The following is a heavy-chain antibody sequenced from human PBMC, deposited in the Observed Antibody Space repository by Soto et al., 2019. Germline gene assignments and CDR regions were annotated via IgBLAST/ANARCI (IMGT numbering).Heavy chain of an antibody. CDR3: ARGHLLCSSTSCYTAYYYYYYMDV. CDR2: IYYIGNT. CDR1: GGSISTRSSY. Sequence: NPSETLSLTCTVSGGSISTRSSYWGWIRQPPGKGLEWIGSIYYIGNTYYNPSLKSRVAISVDSSKTRFSLNLDSVTTADTAVYYCARGHLLCSSTSCYTAYYYYYYMDVWGKGTTVTVSS. V-gene: IGHV4-39*02. D-gene: IGHD2-2*02. J-gene: IGHJ6*03.